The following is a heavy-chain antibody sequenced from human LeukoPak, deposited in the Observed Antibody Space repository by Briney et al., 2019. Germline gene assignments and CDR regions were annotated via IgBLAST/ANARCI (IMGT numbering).Heavy chain of an antibody. D-gene: IGHD3-10*01. J-gene: IGHJ4*02. CDR3: ARDGPAQMVDFDY. CDR2: IYPYTGAT. Sequence: ASVKVSCKASGYAFSGTGWYLYWLRQAPGQGLECMGWIYPYTGATHYAQKFQGRVAMTRDTSISTAYMELSRLRPGDTAVYYCARDGPAQMVDFDYWGQGTLVTDSS. V-gene: IGHV1-2*02. CDR1: GYAFSGTGWY.